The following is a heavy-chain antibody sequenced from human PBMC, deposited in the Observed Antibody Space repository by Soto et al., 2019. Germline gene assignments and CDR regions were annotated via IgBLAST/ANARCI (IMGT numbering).Heavy chain of an antibody. D-gene: IGHD6-19*01. CDR1: GYTFTSYG. J-gene: IGHJ4*02. CDR2: ISAYNGNT. CDR3: ARRADSSGWSYHFDY. V-gene: IGHV1-18*01. Sequence: ASVKVSCKASGYTFTSYGISWVRQAPGQGLEWMGWISAYNGNTNYAQKLQGRVTMTTDTSTSTAYMELRSLRSDDTAVYYCARRADSSGWSYHFDYWGQGTLVTVSS.